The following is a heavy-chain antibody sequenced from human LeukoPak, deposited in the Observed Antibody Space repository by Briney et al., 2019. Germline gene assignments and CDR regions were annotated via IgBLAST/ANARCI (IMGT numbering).Heavy chain of an antibody. CDR1: GFTFSGYW. CDR2: INQDGSEK. D-gene: IGHD1-26*01. CDR3: ERQKVGTTIDY. Sequence: GGSLRLSCAASGFTFSGYWMHWVRQAPGKGLEWVANINQDGSEKYYVDSVKGRLTISRDNAKNSLYLQMDSLRAEDTAVYYCERQKVGTTIDYWGQGTLVTVSS. J-gene: IGHJ4*02. V-gene: IGHV3-7*01.